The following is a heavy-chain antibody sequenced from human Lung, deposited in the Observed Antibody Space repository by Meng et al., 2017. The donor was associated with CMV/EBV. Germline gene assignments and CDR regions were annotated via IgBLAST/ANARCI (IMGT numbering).Heavy chain of an antibody. J-gene: IGHJ4*02. CDR3: VRSSISGDQYYFDS. CDR2: ITPYNGNT. Sequence: QMRVVTPGDEVKKTGSSGKVSSKASGYIFTYRYLHWVRQAPGQALEWMGWITPYNGNTKYAQKFQDRVTITRENSLSAIYMELSSLTSGDTAMYYCVRSSISGDQYYFDSWGQGTLVTVSS. V-gene: IGHV1-45*02. CDR1: GYIFTYRY. D-gene: IGHD7-27*01.